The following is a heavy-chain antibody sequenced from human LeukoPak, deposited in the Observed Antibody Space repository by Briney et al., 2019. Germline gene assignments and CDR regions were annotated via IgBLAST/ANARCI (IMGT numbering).Heavy chain of an antibody. CDR1: GFTFSNYA. J-gene: IGHJ4*02. V-gene: IGHV3-23*01. CDR3: AKDDSGSYVEYFDY. Sequence: PGGSLRLSCVTSGFTFSNYAMSWVRQAPGKGLEWVSDITKSGRDTFYADSVKGRFTISRDNSKNTVNLQMNSLRAEDTAVYYCAKDDSGSYVEYFDYWGQGTLVTVSS. D-gene: IGHD1-26*01. CDR2: ITKSGRDT.